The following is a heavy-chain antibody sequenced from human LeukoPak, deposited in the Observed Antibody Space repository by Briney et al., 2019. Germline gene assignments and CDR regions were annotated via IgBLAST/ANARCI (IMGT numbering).Heavy chain of an antibody. D-gene: IGHD6-19*01. CDR2: ISSSGGRT. J-gene: IGHJ4*02. CDR1: GFTFSNYG. Sequence: GGSLRLSCAGSGFTFSNYGMSWVRQAPGKGLEWVSTISSSGGRTYYADSVKGRFTISRDNSKNTLYLQMNSLRAEDTAVYYCTKSVFSGSGWYDYWGQGTLVTGSS. CDR3: TKSVFSGSGWYDY. V-gene: IGHV3-23*01.